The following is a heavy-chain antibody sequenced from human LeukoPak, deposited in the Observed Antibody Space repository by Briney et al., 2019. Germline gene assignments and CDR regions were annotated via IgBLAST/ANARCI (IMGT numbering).Heavy chain of an antibody. CDR3: ARGGYSNSWYLGY. Sequence: SVKVSCKASGYTFTGYYMHWVRQAPGQGLEWMGGTIPLFGTANYAQKFQGRVTITADESTGTAYMELSSLRSEDTAVYYCARGGYSNSWYLGYWGQGTLVTVSS. CDR1: GYTFTGYY. V-gene: IGHV1-69*13. J-gene: IGHJ4*02. CDR2: TIPLFGTA. D-gene: IGHD6-13*01.